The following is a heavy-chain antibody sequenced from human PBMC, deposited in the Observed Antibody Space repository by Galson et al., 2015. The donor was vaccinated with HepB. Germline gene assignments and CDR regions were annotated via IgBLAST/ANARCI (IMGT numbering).Heavy chain of an antibody. CDR3: ARDRGSGPLDAFAI. Sequence: VKVSCKASGGTFSSYAISWVRQAPGQGLEWMGRIIPILGIANYAQKFQGRVTITADKSTSTAYMELSSLRSEDTAVYYCARDRGSGPLDAFAIWGQGTMVTVSS. J-gene: IGHJ3*02. CDR2: IIPILGIA. CDR1: GGTFSSYA. D-gene: IGHD2-15*01. V-gene: IGHV1-69*10.